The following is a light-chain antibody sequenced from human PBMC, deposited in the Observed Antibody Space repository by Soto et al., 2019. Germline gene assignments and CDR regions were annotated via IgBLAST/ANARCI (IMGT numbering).Light chain of an antibody. CDR3: KQRYNRPQT. Sequence: EVVLTQSPATLSLSPGERANLSCRTSQSVIRTFAWYQQKSGQAPRLLIYDAFNRATGIPTSYSGSGSGTDFTLTVSSLAPEDFAVYYCKQRYNRPQTFGQGTKVEIK. J-gene: IGKJ1*01. V-gene: IGKV3-11*01. CDR1: QSVIRT. CDR2: DAF.